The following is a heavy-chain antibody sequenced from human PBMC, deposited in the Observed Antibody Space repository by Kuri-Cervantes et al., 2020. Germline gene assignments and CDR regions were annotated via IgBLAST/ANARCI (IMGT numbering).Heavy chain of an antibody. CDR2: FTSSATSI. D-gene: IGHD6-13*01. Sequence: GESLKISCAASGFTFSDYYMTWIRQAPGKGLEWVSIFTSSATSIYYADSVKGRFTISRDNSKNTLYLQMNSLRAEDTAVYYCARIAAVNWFDPWGQGTLVTVSS. J-gene: IGHJ5*02. CDR1: GFTFSDYY. CDR3: ARIAAVNWFDP. V-gene: IGHV3-11*01.